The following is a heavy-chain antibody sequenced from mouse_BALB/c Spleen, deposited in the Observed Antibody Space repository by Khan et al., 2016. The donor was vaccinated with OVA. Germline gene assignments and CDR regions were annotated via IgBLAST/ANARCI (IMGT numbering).Heavy chain of an antibody. V-gene: IGHV1-77*01. CDR2: IYPGSDNA. Sequence: QVQLKQSGPELVKPGDSVKMSCKASGYTFTYYVITWVKQRTGQGLEWIGEIYPGSDNAYYNERFKGKATLTADKSSNTPYMQLSSMTSEDSAVYFGARGDGYYVYFDYGGQGTTLTVSS. CDR3: ARGDGYYVYFDY. D-gene: IGHD2-3*01. J-gene: IGHJ2*01. CDR1: GYTFTYYV.